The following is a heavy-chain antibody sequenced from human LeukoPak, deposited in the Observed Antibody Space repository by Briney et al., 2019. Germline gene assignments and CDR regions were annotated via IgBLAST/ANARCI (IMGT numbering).Heavy chain of an antibody. V-gene: IGHV4-34*01. Sequence: SETLSLTCAVYGGSFSGYYWSWIRQPPGKGLEWIGEINHSGSTNYNPSLKSRVTISVDTSKNQFSLKLSSVTAADTAVYYCARGYCSSTSCSQTRRVWFDSWGQGTLVTVSS. CDR3: ARGYCSSTSCSQTRRVWFDS. CDR2: INHSGST. D-gene: IGHD2-2*01. J-gene: IGHJ5*01. CDR1: GGSFSGYY.